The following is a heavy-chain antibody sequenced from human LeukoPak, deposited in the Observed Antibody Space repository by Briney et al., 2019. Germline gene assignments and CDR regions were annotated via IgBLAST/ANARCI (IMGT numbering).Heavy chain of an antibody. CDR3: VRDRDGYNSLRFDP. D-gene: IGHD5-24*01. V-gene: IGHV1-69*13. Sequence: SVKVSCKASGGTFSSHAISWVRQAPGQGLEWMGGIIPIFGTANYAQKLQGRVTITADESTSTAYMELSSLRSEDTAVYYCVRDRDGYNSLRFDPWGQGTLVTVSS. CDR2: IIPIFGTA. CDR1: GGTFSSHA. J-gene: IGHJ5*02.